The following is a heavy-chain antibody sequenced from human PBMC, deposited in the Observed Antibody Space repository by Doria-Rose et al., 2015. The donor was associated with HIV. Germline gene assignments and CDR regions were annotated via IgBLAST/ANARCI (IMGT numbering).Heavy chain of an antibody. J-gene: IGHJ4*02. CDR1: GVSLSSPGMG. D-gene: IGHD6-13*01. V-gene: IGHV2-26*01. CDR2: IFSDDER. CDR3: ARIKSSRWYHKYYFDF. Sequence: QESGPVLVKPTETLTLTCTVSGVSLSSPGMGVSWIRQPPGKDLEWLAHIFSDDERYYITSLKSRPTISRGTSKSQVVLTMTDMDPVDTATYYCARIKSSRWYHKYYFDFWGQGTLVIVSA.